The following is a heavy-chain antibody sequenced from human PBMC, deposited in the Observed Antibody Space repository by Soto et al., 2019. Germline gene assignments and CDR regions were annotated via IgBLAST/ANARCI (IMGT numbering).Heavy chain of an antibody. CDR1: GYTFTSYD. V-gene: IGHV1-8*01. CDR3: ARAKFYDFWSGYWLYYYYMDF. J-gene: IGHJ6*03. D-gene: IGHD3-3*01. Sequence: ASVKVSCKASGYTFTSYDINWVRQATGQGLEWMGWMNPNSGNTGYAQKFQGRVTMTRNTSISTAYMELSSLRSEDTAVYYCARAKFYDFWSGYWLYYYYMDFWGKGTTVTVSS. CDR2: MNPNSGNT.